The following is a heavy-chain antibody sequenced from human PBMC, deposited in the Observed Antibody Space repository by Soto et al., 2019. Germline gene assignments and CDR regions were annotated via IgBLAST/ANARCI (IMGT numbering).Heavy chain of an antibody. CDR1: GFTFSSYA. CDR3: AKSWAWLPYGMDV. V-gene: IGHV3-23*01. CDR2: ISGSGGYT. Sequence: EVQLLESGGGLVQPGGSLRLSCAASGFTFSSYAMSWVRQAPGKGLEWVSAISGSGGYTYYADSVKGRFTISRDNSKNTLYLQMTSLRAEDTAVYYCAKSWAWLPYGMDVWGQGTTVTVSS. J-gene: IGHJ6*02. D-gene: IGHD6-19*01.